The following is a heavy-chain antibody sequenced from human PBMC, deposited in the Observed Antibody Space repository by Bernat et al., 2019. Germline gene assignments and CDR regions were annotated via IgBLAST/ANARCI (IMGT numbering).Heavy chain of an antibody. CDR1: GFTFSSYG. J-gene: IGHJ6*02. CDR3: ARDRSYTMDV. CDR2: ITGDGSST. V-gene: IGHV3-74*01. Sequence: VQLVESGGGVVQPGTSLRLSCAASGFTFSSYGMHWVRQAPGKGLVWVSRITGDGSSTIYADSVKGRFTISRDNAKNTLYLQMNNLRAEDTAVYYCARDRSYTMDVWGQGTTVTVSS. D-gene: IGHD4-11*01.